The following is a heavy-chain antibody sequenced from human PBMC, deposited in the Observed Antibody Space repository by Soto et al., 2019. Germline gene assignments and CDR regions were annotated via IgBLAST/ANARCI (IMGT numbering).Heavy chain of an antibody. J-gene: IGHJ6*02. CDR2: ISSSGSTI. CDR3: AREKGVAPSSWGWYYYYGMDV. Sequence: VGSLRLSCAASGFTFSSYEMNWVRQAPGKGLEWVSYISSSGSTIYYADSVKGRFTISRDNAKNSLYLQMNSLRAEDTAVYYCAREKGVAPSSWGWYYYYGMDVWGQGTTVTVSS. CDR1: GFTFSSYE. V-gene: IGHV3-48*03. D-gene: IGHD2-2*01.